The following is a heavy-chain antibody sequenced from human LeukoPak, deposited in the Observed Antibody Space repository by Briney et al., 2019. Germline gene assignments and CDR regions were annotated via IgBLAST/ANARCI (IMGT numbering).Heavy chain of an antibody. J-gene: IGHJ6*03. CDR2: IYPTGNT. V-gene: IGHV4-4*07. D-gene: IGHD3-22*01. CDR3: ARLKFYDSTGYSPGYYMDV. Sequence: SETPSLTCSVSGGAIISYYWSWIRQPAGKGPEWIGRIYPTGNTDYNPSLKTRVTMSTDLSKKQFSLRLRSVTAADTAVYYCARLKFYDSTGYSPGYYMDVWGKGTAVTVSS. CDR1: GGAIISYY.